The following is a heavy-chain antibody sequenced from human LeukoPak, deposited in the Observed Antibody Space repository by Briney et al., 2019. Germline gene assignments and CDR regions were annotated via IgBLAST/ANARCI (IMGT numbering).Heavy chain of an antibody. Sequence: XETLSXXXTVSGASIKNYYWSWIRQPPGKGLEGIANIYYAGSSNYNPSLKSRVSVSIDASKNHLSLKLTSVTAADTAIYYCARQGVIIPTGVEGPWFDPWGQGTLVAVSS. J-gene: IGHJ5*02. CDR3: ARQGVIIPTGVEGPWFDP. D-gene: IGHD1-14*01. CDR2: IYYAGSS. V-gene: IGHV4-59*08. CDR1: GASIKNYY.